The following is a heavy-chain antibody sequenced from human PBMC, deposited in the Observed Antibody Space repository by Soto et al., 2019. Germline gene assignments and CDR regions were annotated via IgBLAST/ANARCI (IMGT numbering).Heavy chain of an antibody. Sequence: PGGSLRLSCAASGFLFSNYAMNWVRQAPGKGLEWVSSISGNGGSTYYAGSVKGRFSISRDKSKNTVDLQMNSLRDEDTAVYYCGKGLDSHYYYGMDVWGQGTTVTVSS. CDR2: ISGNGGST. D-gene: IGHD4-4*01. V-gene: IGHV3-23*01. CDR3: GKGLDSHYYYGMDV. CDR1: GFLFSNYA. J-gene: IGHJ6*02.